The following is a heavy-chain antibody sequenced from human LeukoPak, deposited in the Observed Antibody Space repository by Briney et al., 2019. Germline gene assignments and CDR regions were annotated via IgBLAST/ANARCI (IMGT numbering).Heavy chain of an antibody. CDR2: MYYSGGT. CDR1: GGSISSYY. Sequence: PSETLSLTCTVSGGSISSYYWSWIRQPPGKGLEWIGYMYYSGGTNYNPSLKSRVTISVDTSKNQFSLKLSSVTAADTAVYYCARDRELWSGTNWYFDLWGRGTLVTVSS. D-gene: IGHD3-3*01. CDR3: ARDRELWSGTNWYFDL. J-gene: IGHJ2*01. V-gene: IGHV4-59*01.